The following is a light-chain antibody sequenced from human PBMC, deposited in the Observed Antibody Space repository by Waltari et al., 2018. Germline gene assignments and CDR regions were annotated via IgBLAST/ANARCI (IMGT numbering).Light chain of an antibody. V-gene: IGLV2-14*03. Sequence: QSALTQPASVSGYSGQSITISCTGTSSDVGGYQYVSWYQPHPGKAPKLMIYVVSQRPSGVSNRFSGSKSGNTASLTISGLQAEDEADYYCSSYTSSSTLVFGGGTKLTVL. J-gene: IGLJ3*02. CDR2: VVS. CDR3: SSYTSSSTLV. CDR1: SSDVGGYQY.